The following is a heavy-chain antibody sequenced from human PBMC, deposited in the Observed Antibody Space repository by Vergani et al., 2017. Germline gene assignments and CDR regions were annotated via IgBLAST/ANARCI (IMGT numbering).Heavy chain of an antibody. CDR3: AREVRSYSSGWDSVY. D-gene: IGHD6-19*01. V-gene: IGHV1-18*01. CDR1: GYSFTSYG. CDR2: ISASKGDT. Sequence: QVQLVQSGAEVKKPGASVKVSCEASGYSFTSYGISWVRQAPGQGLEWMGWISASKGDTNYAQKFQGRVTMTTDTSTSTAYMELRSLGSDDTAVYYCAREVRSYSSGWDSVYWGQGTLVTVSS. J-gene: IGHJ4*02.